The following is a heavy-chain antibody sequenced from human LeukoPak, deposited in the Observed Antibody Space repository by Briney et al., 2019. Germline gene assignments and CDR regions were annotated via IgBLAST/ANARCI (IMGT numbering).Heavy chain of an antibody. V-gene: IGHV4-34*01. CDR1: GTSFSNYY. CDR3: ARGGHDYYDSSGPVDY. CDR2: INHSGST. D-gene: IGHD3-22*01. J-gene: IGHJ4*02. Sequence: SETLSLTCAVYGTSFSNYYGTWIRQPPGKGLEWIGEINHSGSTNYNPSLKSRVTVSLDTSKNQFSLKLSSVTAADTAVYYCARGGHDYYDSSGPVDYWGQGTLVTVSS.